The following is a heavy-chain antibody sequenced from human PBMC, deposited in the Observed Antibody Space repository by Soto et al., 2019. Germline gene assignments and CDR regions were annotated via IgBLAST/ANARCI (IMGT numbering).Heavy chain of an antibody. CDR1: GDSISNLDYF. V-gene: IGHV4-30-4*01. CDR2: IYKSATT. Sequence: SETLSLTCSVSGDSISNLDYFWAWIRQPPGQALEYIGYIYKSATTYYNPSFESRVAISVDTSKSQFSLNVTSVTAADTAVYFCARGRYCLTGRCFPDWFDSWGQGALVTVSS. CDR3: ARGRYCLTGRCFPDWFDS. J-gene: IGHJ5*01. D-gene: IGHD7-27*01.